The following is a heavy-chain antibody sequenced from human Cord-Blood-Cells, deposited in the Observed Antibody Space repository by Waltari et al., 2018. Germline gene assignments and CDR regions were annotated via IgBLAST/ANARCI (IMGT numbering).Heavy chain of an antibody. D-gene: IGHD2-2*01. J-gene: IGHJ4*02. Sequence: QVQLHESGPGLVKPSETLSLTCAVSGYSISSGYYWGWIRQPPGKGLEWIGSIYHSGSTYYNPSLKSRVTISVDTSKNQFSLKLSSVTAADTAVYYCARALVVPAATFDYWGQGTLVTVSS. V-gene: IGHV4-38-2*01. CDR3: ARALVVPAATFDY. CDR2: IYHSGST. CDR1: GYSISSGYY.